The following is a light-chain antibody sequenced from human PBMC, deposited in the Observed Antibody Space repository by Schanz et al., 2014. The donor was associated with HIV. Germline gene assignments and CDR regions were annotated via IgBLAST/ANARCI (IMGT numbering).Light chain of an antibody. CDR3: QQYKNWPT. Sequence: EIVLTQSPATLSLSPGERATLSCRASQTISRYLAWYQQKAGQAPRLLIYDASTRATGIPARFSGSGSGTEFXXXISXXQSEDFAVYYCQQYKNWPTFGQGTKVEIK. V-gene: IGKV3-15*01. CDR1: QTISRY. CDR2: DAS. J-gene: IGKJ1*01.